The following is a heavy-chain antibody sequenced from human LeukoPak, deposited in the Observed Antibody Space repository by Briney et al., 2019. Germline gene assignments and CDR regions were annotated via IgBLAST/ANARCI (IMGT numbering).Heavy chain of an antibody. CDR3: ASVLYCGADCYSGRYFFDY. J-gene: IGHJ4*02. D-gene: IGHD2-21*02. Sequence: GASVKVSCKASGYTFTVYYMHWVRQAPGQGLEWMGWINPNSGGTNYAQKFQGRVTMTRDTSISTAYMELSRLRSDDTAVYYCASVLYCGADCYSGRYFFDYWGQGTLVTVSS. V-gene: IGHV1-2*02. CDR1: GYTFTVYY. CDR2: INPNSGGT.